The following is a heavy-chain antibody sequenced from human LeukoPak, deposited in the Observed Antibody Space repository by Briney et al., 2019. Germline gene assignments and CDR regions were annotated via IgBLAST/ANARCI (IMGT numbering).Heavy chain of an antibody. CDR1: GGSISSGSYY. Sequence: KSSQTLSLTCTVSGGSISSGSYYWSWIRQPAGKGLEWNGRIYTNGSTNYNPSLKSRVTISVDTSKNQFSLKLSSVTAADTAVYYCARDVPAAGTMDYWGQGTLVTVSS. CDR3: ARDVPAAGTMDY. D-gene: IGHD6-19*01. V-gene: IGHV4-61*02. CDR2: IYTNGST. J-gene: IGHJ4*02.